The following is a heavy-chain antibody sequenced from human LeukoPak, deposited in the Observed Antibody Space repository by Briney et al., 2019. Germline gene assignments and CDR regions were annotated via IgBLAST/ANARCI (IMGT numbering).Heavy chain of an antibody. D-gene: IGHD2-15*01. Sequence: GGSLRLSCAASGFTFSSYTMSWVRQAQGKGLEWVAFIRYDGSNKYYADSVKGRFTISRDNSKNTLYLQMNSLRAEDTAVYYCARDLTPPYGMDVWGQGTTVTVSS. CDR3: ARDLTPPYGMDV. J-gene: IGHJ6*02. CDR2: IRYDGSNK. V-gene: IGHV3-30*02. CDR1: GFTFSSYT.